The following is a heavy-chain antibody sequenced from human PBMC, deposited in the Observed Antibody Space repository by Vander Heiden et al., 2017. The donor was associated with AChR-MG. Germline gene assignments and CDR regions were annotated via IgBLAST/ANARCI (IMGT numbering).Heavy chain of an antibody. V-gene: IGHV4-39*01. Sequence: QLQLQESGPGLVKPSETLSLTCTVSGGTMSSRSYYWGWIRQPPGKGLEWIGSIYYSGSTYYNPSLKSRVTISVDTSKNQFSLKLSSVTAADTAVYYCARPIAAAEYFQHWGQGTLVTLSS. J-gene: IGHJ1*01. D-gene: IGHD6-13*01. CDR1: GGTMSSRSYY. CDR3: ARPIAAAEYFQH. CDR2: IYYSGST.